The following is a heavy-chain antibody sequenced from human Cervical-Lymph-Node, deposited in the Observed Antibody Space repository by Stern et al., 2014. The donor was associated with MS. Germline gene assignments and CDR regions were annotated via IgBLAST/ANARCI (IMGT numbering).Heavy chain of an antibody. CDR2: VHYSGRI. Sequence: QLQLQESGPRLVKPSETLSLICAVSGGSVSSSSYYWSWIRQPQGKELEWIGNVHYSGRIDYNPSLKSRVTISLDTSKSHFSLKLNSVTAADTAVYYCARDQGAVDSWGQGTLVTVSS. CDR1: GGSVSSSSYY. CDR3: ARDQGAVDS. V-gene: IGHV4-61*01. J-gene: IGHJ4*02. D-gene: IGHD1-26*01.